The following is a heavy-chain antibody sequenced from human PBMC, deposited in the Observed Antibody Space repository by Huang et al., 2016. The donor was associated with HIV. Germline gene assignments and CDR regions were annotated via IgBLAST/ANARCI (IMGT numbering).Heavy chain of an antibody. CDR3: ARGLRFCRGGDCFPTHFQH. CDR1: GGSFSGYQ. Sequence: QVRLQQWGAGLLKPSETLSLTCAVYGGSFSGYQWTWIRQPPGKGLELIGEINHSGRHTLKPSRKTWVTITGDMSKTQFSLKMTSLTVADTSVYFCARGLRFCRGGDCFPTHFQHWSQG. V-gene: IGHV4-34*02. D-gene: IGHD2-21*02. CDR2: INHSGRH. J-gene: IGHJ1*01.